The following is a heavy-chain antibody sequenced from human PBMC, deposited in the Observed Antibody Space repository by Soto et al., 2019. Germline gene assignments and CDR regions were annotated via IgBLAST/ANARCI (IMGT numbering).Heavy chain of an antibody. Sequence: GWSLRLSCAGSGFTFNMYWMHLVRQVPGKGPVWVARIYNDGTYADYADSVKGRFTISRDNAKDTLYLQMNELRAEDSALYHCTRGPRANSAGTSAHWGQGTLVTVAX. CDR3: TRGPRANSAGTSAH. CDR1: GFTFNMYW. D-gene: IGHD6-13*01. CDR2: IYNDGTYA. V-gene: IGHV3-74*01. J-gene: IGHJ4*02.